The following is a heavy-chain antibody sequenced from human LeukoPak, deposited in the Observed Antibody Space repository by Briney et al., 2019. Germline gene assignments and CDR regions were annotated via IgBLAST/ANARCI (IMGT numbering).Heavy chain of an antibody. D-gene: IGHD6-13*01. CDR1: GGSINSYY. J-gene: IGHJ4*02. CDR2: IYTSGST. CDR3: ARDPVRGIAAAGTDLSDY. Sequence: SETLSLTCTVSGGSINSYYWSWIRQPAGKGLEWIGRIYTSGSTNYNPSLKSRVTMSVDTSKNQFSLKLSSVTAADTAVYYCARDPVRGIAAAGTDLSDYWGQGTLVTVSS. V-gene: IGHV4-4*07.